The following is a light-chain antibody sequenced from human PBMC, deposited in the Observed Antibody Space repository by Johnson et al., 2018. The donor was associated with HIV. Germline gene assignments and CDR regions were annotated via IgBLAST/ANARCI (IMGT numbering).Light chain of an antibody. Sequence: QSVLTQPPSVSAAPGQKVTISCSGSSSNIGNNYVSWYQVLPGTAPKLLIYENSKRPSGIPDRFSGSKSGTSATLGITGLQTGAEADYYCGTWDSSLSAGEVFGTGTKVTVL. V-gene: IGLV1-51*02. CDR1: SSNIGNNY. CDR3: GTWDSSLSAGEV. J-gene: IGLJ1*01. CDR2: ENS.